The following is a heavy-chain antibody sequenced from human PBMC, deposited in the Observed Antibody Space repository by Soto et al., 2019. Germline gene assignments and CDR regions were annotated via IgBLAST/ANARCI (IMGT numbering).Heavy chain of an antibody. V-gene: IGHV1-3*05. J-gene: IGHJ4*02. D-gene: IGHD3-22*01. CDR3: ARDFSMAVVAPGY. Sequence: QVQLVQSGAEEKKPGASVKVSCKASGYTFTSYAMHWVRQAPGQRLEWMGWINADNRDTKYSQKFQGRVTITSDTSARTADMELSSMRSGDTAVYYCARDFSMAVVAPGYWGQGTLVTVSS. CDR2: INADNRDT. CDR1: GYTFTSYA.